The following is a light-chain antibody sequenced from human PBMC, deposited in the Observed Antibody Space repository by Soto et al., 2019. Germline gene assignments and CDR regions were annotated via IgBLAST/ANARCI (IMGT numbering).Light chain of an antibody. CDR1: SSNIGSNT. CDR3: AAWDDSLNDYV. CDR2: SNN. V-gene: IGLV1-44*01. J-gene: IGLJ1*01. Sequence: QSVLTQPPSASGTPGQRVTISCSGSSSNIGSNTVNWYQQLPGTAPKLLIYSNNQRPSGVPDRFSGSKSGTSASLAISGLQSEDEADYYCAAWDDSLNDYVFGTGTKATVL.